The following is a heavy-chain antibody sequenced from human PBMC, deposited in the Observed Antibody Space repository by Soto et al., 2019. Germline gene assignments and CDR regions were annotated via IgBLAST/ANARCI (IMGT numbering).Heavy chain of an antibody. Sequence: QLQLQESGPGLVKPSETLSLTCTVSGGSISSSSYHWGWIRQPPGKGLEWIGSIYYSGTTYYNPSLKSRVTISVDTSKNQSSLKLSSVTAADTAVYYCARSISVAMDFWGQGTLVTDSS. CDR1: GGSISSSSYH. D-gene: IGHD6-19*01. CDR3: ARSISVAMDF. CDR2: IYYSGTT. V-gene: IGHV4-39*01. J-gene: IGHJ4*02.